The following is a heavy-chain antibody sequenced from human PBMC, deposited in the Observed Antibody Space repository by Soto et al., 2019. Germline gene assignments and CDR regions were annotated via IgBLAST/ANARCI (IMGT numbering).Heavy chain of an antibody. Sequence: SGPTLVNPTQTLTLTCTFSGFSLSTSGMCVSWICQPPGKALEWLALIDWDDDKYYSTSLKTRLTISKDTSKNQVVLTMTNMDPVETATYYCAPIPQIFGVVIAPRGGQLPTYYYYGMDVWGQGTTVTVSS. CDR2: IDWDDDK. CDR1: GFSLSTSGMC. CDR3: APIPQIFGVVIAPRGGQLPTYYYYGMDV. D-gene: IGHD3-3*01. J-gene: IGHJ6*02. V-gene: IGHV2-70*01.